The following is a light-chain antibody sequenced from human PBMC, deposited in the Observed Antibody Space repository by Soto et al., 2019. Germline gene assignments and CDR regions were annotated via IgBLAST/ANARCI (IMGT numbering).Light chain of an antibody. CDR1: SSDVGGYNH. CDR3: SSFTSSSRQV. CDR2: EVS. J-gene: IGLJ1*01. V-gene: IGLV2-14*01. Sequence: SVLTQPASVSGSPGQSITISCTGTSSDVGGYNHVSWYQQHPGKAPKFLIYEVSKRPSGVSNRFSGSKSGNTASMTISGLQAEDEADYYCSSFTSSSRQVFGTGTKVTVL.